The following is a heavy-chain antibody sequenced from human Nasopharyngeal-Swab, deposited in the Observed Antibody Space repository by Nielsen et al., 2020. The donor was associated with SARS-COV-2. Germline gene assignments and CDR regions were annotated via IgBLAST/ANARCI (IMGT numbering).Heavy chain of an antibody. Sequence: GGSLRLSCAASGFSTTTYGVSWVRQAPGKGLEWVSSISAGGSTYYADSAKGRFTISRDHSKNSLYLQLNSLRDEDTAVYYCAKGSPGQCSSVTCTGAMYFDHWGQGTLVTVSS. CDR1: GFSTTTYG. D-gene: IGHD2-2*01. V-gene: IGHV3-23*01. CDR3: AKGSPGQCSSVTCTGAMYFDH. J-gene: IGHJ4*02. CDR2: ISAGGST.